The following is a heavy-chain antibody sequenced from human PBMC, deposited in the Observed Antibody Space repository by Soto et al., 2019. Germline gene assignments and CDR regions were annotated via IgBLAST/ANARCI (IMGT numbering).Heavy chain of an antibody. D-gene: IGHD2-15*01. J-gene: IGHJ4*02. Sequence: GGSLRLSXAASGFTFRSYGMHWVRQAPGKGLEWVAVTLFDGSNSYYADSVKGRFTISRDNSKKTLYLQMNSLRAEDKALYYCARDAVVAAQGWGHHFDSWGQGALVTVSS. V-gene: IGHV3-30*03. CDR1: GFTFRSYG. CDR2: TLFDGSNS. CDR3: ARDAVVAAQGWGHHFDS.